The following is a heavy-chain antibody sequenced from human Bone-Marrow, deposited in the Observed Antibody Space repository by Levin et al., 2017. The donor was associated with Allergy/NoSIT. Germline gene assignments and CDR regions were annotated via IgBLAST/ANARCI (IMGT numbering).Heavy chain of an antibody. J-gene: IGHJ3*02. CDR2: ISGSGGST. CDR1: GFTFSSYA. D-gene: IGHD6-13*01. Sequence: GESLKISCAASGFTFSSYAMSWVRQAPGKGLEWVSAISGSGGSTYYADSVKGRFTISRDNSKNTLYLQMNSLRAEDTAVYYCARPYRGFIAAAPHDAFDIWGQGTMVTVSS. V-gene: IGHV3-23*01. CDR3: ARPYRGFIAAAPHDAFDI.